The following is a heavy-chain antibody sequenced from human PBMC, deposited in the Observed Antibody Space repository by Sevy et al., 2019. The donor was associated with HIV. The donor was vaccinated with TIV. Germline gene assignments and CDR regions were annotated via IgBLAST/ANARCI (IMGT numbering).Heavy chain of an antibody. CDR1: GGSISSGDYY. CDR2: IYYSGST. Sequence: SETLSLTCTVSGGSISSGDYYWSWIRQPPGKGLEWIGYIYYSGSTYYNPSLKGRVTISVDTSKNQFSLKLSSVTAADTAVYYCARSHIVVVVAATEGAFDIWGQGTMVTVSS. V-gene: IGHV4-30-4*01. CDR3: ARSHIVVVVAATEGAFDI. J-gene: IGHJ3*02. D-gene: IGHD2-15*01.